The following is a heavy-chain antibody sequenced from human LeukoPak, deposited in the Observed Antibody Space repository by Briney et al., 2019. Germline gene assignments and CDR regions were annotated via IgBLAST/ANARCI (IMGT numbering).Heavy chain of an antibody. CDR1: DYTFTNYG. D-gene: IGHD6-13*01. CDR3: ARYGGVAATATPEPFDY. Sequence: GASVKVSCKASDYTFTNYGISWVRQAPGQGLEWMGWISPYNGNTNYAQKLQGRVTMTTDTSTSTAYMELRSLRSDDTAVYYCARYGGVAATATPEPFDYWGQGTLVTVSS. J-gene: IGHJ4*02. V-gene: IGHV1-18*01. CDR2: ISPYNGNT.